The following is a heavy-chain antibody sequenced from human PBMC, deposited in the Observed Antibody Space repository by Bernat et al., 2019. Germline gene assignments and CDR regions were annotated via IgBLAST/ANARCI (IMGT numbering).Heavy chain of an antibody. Sequence: EVQLVESGGGLVKPGGSLRLSCAASGFTFSSYSMNWVRQAPGKGLEWVSSISSSSSYIYYADSVKGRFTISRDNAKNSLYLQMNSLRAEDTAVYYCARSSGDYDWFDPWGQGTLVTVSS. J-gene: IGHJ5*02. CDR2: ISSSSSYI. CDR1: GFTFSSYS. V-gene: IGHV3-21*01. CDR3: ARSSGDYDWFDP. D-gene: IGHD4-17*01.